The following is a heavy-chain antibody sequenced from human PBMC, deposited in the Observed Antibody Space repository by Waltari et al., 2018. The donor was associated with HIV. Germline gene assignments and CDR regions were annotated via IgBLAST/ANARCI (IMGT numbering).Heavy chain of an antibody. CDR1: GFTFSSHW. CDR3: ARGQYYSMDV. Sequence: EVQLVESGGGLVQPGGSLRLSCSASGFTFSSHWMHWVCQAPGKGLVGVSGINRDGRTIRYGDSGKGRFTISRDNAKNTLYLQMNSLRAEDTALYYCARGQYYSMDVWGQGTTVTVSS. D-gene: IGHD3-10*01. CDR2: INRDGRTI. V-gene: IGHV3-74*01. J-gene: IGHJ6*02.